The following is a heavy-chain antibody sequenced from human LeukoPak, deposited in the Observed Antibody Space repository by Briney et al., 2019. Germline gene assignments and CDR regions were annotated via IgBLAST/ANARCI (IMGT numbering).Heavy chain of an antibody. D-gene: IGHD5-18*01. V-gene: IGHV3-21*05. J-gene: IGHJ4*02. CDR1: GFTFSSYE. CDR2: ISSGSSYI. CDR3: AKRIQSAMATGY. Sequence: GGSLRLSCAASGFTFSSYEMNWVRQAPGKVLEWVSYISSGSSYIYYADSVKGRFTISRDNAKNTLYLQMNSLRAEDTAVYYCAKRIQSAMATGYWGQGTLVTVSS.